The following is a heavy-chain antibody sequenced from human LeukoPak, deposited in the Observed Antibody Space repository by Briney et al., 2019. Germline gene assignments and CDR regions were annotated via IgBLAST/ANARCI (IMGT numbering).Heavy chain of an antibody. CDR3: ARDDNGDWAPLFDY. Sequence: GGSLRLSCGASGFTFSSNGMDWVRRAPGKGLGWVAVIWYDGSNKYYADSVKGRFTISRDNSKNTLYLQMSSLRVDDTALYFCARDDNGDWAPLFDYWGQGTLVTVSS. J-gene: IGHJ4*02. CDR1: GFTFSSNG. CDR2: IWYDGSNK. V-gene: IGHV3-33*01. D-gene: IGHD4-17*01.